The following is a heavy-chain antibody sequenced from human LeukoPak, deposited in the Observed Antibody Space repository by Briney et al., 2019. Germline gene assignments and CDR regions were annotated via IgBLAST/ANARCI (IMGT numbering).Heavy chain of an antibody. J-gene: IGHJ3*02. CDR2: ISSSSSTI. CDR1: GFTFNSYS. Sequence: PGGSLRLSCAASGFTFNSYSMNWARQAPGKGLEWVSYISSSSSTIYYADSVKGRFTISRDNAKNTLYLQMNSLRAEDTAVYYCARRGAVANAFDIWGQGTMVTVSS. CDR3: ARRGAVANAFDI. V-gene: IGHV3-48*04. D-gene: IGHD6-19*01.